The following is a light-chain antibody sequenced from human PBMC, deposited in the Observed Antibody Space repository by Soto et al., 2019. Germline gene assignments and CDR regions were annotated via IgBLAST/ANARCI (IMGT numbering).Light chain of an antibody. Sequence: QSALTQPPSASGSPGQSVIISCTGTSSDVGGYNYVSWYQQHPGKAPKLMIYEVSKRPSGVPDRLSGSKSGNTASLTVSGLQAEDEADYYCSSYAGSNNRVVFGGGTKVTVL. CDR3: SSYAGSNNRVV. CDR2: EVS. J-gene: IGLJ2*01. CDR1: SSDVGGYNY. V-gene: IGLV2-8*01.